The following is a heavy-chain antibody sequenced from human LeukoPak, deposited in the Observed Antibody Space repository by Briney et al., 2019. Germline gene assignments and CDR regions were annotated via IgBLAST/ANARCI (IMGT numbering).Heavy chain of an antibody. CDR3: ARGGSIVVVDY. Sequence: SQTLSLTCAVSGGSISSSNWLSWVRQPPGKGLEWIGEIYHSGSTNYNPSLKSRVTISVDTSKNQFSLKLSSVTAADTAVYYCARGGSIVVVDYWGQGTLVTVSS. J-gene: IGHJ4*02. D-gene: IGHD3-22*01. CDR1: GGSISSSNW. V-gene: IGHV4-4*02. CDR2: IYHSGST.